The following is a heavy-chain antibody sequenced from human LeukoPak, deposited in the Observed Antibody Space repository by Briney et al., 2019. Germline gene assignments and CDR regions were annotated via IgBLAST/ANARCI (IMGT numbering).Heavy chain of an antibody. CDR3: AKDLSQLLYH. J-gene: IGHJ5*02. Sequence: RPGGSLRLSCAASKFTFGDYGMHWVRQAPGKGLEWVAFVRYDAAETRYADSVKGRFTISRDNSKNTLYLQMNSLRAEDTAVYYCAKDLSQLLYHWGQGTLVTVSS. CDR1: KFTFGDYG. V-gene: IGHV3-30*02. CDR2: VRYDAAET. D-gene: IGHD2-2*01.